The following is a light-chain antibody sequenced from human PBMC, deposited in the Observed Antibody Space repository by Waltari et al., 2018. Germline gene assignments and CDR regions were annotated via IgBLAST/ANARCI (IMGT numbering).Light chain of an antibody. J-gene: IGKJ2*01. Sequence: DIQMTQSPSSLSAAVGDRVTITCRASQSISSYLNWYQQKPGKTPKLLIYRASSLESGVPSRFRGSGSATEFTLSISGLQPDDVATYYCQQYNSYPYTFGQGTKVEI. V-gene: IGKV1-5*03. CDR1: QSISSY. CDR3: QQYNSYPYT. CDR2: RAS.